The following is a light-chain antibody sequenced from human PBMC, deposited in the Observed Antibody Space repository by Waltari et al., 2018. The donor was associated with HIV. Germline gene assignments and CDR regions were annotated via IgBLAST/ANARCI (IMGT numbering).Light chain of an antibody. V-gene: IGKV1-39*01. Sequence: DIQVTQSPSSMSASVGDRVTMSCRASQSISTYLNWYQQKPGRATKLLIYNGNILQGGVPSRFSGSGSETDFTLSISSLQPEDFGTYYCQQSYSTLWTFGPGTKV. J-gene: IGKJ1*01. CDR1: QSISTY. CDR3: QQSYSTLWT. CDR2: NGN.